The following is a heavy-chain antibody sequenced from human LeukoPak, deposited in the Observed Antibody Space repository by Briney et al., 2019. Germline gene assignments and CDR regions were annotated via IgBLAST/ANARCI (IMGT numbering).Heavy chain of an antibody. Sequence: GGSLRLSCVASGFTFNMYGMSWVRQAPGKGLEWVSDISGSGGSTYYADSVKGRFTISRDNSKNTMYLQMNSLRAEDTAVYYCASSHYSGYDYYWFDPWGQGTLVTVSS. D-gene: IGHD5-12*01. J-gene: IGHJ5*02. V-gene: IGHV3-23*01. CDR2: ISGSGGST. CDR3: ASSHYSGYDYYWFDP. CDR1: GFTFNMYG.